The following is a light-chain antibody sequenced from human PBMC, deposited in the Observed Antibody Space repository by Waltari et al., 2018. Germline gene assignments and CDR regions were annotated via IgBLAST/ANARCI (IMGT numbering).Light chain of an antibody. CDR2: ELR. J-gene: IGLJ2*01. CDR1: SSDVGGYNY. V-gene: IGLV2-14*03. Sequence: QSALTQPASVSGSPGQSITISCTGTSSDVGGYNYVSWFQQHPGKAPKLRIYELRNRPLGVSARFSGSKSANTASLTISGLQSEDEAYYYCSSYSGSSTLILFGGGTKVTVL. CDR3: SSYSGSSTLIL.